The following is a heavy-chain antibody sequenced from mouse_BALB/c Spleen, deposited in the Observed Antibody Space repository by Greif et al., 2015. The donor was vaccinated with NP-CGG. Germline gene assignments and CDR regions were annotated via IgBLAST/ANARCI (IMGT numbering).Heavy chain of an antibody. V-gene: IGHV1-12*01. Sequence: QVQLQQSGAELVKPGASVKMSCKASGYTFTSYNMHWVKQTPGQGLEWIGAIYPGNGDTSYNQKFKGKATFTADKSSSTAYMQLSSLTSEDSAVYYCATTVVASMDYWGQGTSVTVSS. CDR3: ATTVVASMDY. CDR2: IYPGNGDT. D-gene: IGHD1-1*01. J-gene: IGHJ4*01. CDR1: GYTFTSYN.